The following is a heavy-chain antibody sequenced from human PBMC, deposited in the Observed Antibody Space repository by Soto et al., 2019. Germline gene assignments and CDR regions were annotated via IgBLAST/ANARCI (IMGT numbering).Heavy chain of an antibody. CDR2: IGGGGDST. Sequence: GGSLRLSCAASGFTFSSYAMSWVRQAPGKGLGWVSSIGGGGDSTYFADSVKGRFTISTDKSKNTLYLQMNSLRAEDTAVYYCATNEYYDSILSLDYWGQGAMVTVSS. CDR3: ATNEYYDSILSLDY. D-gene: IGHD3-22*01. V-gene: IGHV3-23*01. J-gene: IGHJ4*02. CDR1: GFTFSSYA.